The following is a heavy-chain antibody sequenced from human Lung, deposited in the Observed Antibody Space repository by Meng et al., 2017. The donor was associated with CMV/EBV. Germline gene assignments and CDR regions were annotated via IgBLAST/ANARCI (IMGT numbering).Heavy chain of an antibody. CDR2: ISTTSSYI. V-gene: IGHV3-21*06. CDR1: GFTFSSYH. Sequence: GESXKISCAASGFTFSSYHMSWVRQAPGKGLEWVSSISTTSSYIYYADSVKGRLTISRDNAKNSLYLQMNSLRAEDTAVYYCARSWVGMDVWGQGTTVTVSS. J-gene: IGHJ6*02. CDR3: ARSWVGMDV.